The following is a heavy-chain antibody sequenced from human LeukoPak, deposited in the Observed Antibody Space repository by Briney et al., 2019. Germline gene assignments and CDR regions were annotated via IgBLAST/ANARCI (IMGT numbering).Heavy chain of an antibody. V-gene: IGHV3-21*01. D-gene: IGHD3-9*01. Sequence: GGSLRLSCAASGFTFSSYSMNWVRQAPGKGLEWVSSISSSSSYIYYADSVKGRFTTSRDNAKNSLYLQMNSLRAEDTAVYYCASRGGVRYFDWSSDAFDIWGQGTMVTVSS. J-gene: IGHJ3*02. CDR2: ISSSSSYI. CDR1: GFTFSSYS. CDR3: ASRGGVRYFDWSSDAFDI.